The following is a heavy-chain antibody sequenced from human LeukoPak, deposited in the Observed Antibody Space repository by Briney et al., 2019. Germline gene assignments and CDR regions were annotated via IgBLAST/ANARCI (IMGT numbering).Heavy chain of an antibody. V-gene: IGHV1-69*10. D-gene: IGHD3-9*01. CDR3: ARMYYDILTGSNWFDP. CDR2: IIPILGIA. Sequence: SVRVSCKASGYTFTGYYMHWVRQAPGQGLEWMGWIIPILGIANYAQTFQGRVTITADKSTSTAYMELSSLRSEDTAVYYCARMYYDILTGSNWFDPWGQGTLVTVSS. J-gene: IGHJ5*02. CDR1: GYTFTGYY.